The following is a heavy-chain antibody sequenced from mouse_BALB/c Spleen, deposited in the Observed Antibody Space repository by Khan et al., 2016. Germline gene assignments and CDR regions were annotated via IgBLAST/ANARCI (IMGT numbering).Heavy chain of an antibody. D-gene: IGHD1-1*01. CDR1: GYSITSDYA. Sequence: EVQLQESGPGLVKPSQSLSLTCTVTGYSITSDYAWNWIRQFPGNRLEWMGYISYSGSTSYNPSLKSRISITRDTSKNQFFLQLNFVTSEASATYYCARSDYGDKDAMDYWGQGTSVTVSS. CDR2: ISYSGST. J-gene: IGHJ4*01. CDR3: ARSDYGDKDAMDY. V-gene: IGHV3-2*02.